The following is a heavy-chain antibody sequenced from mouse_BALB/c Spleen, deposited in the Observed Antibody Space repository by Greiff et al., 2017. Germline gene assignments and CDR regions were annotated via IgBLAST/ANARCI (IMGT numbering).Heavy chain of an antibody. J-gene: IGHJ4*01. V-gene: IGHV2-9-2*01. CDR3: VREGYYGNSYAMDY. CDR2: IWTGGGT. CDR1: GFSLTSYD. Sequence: QVQLKESGPGLVAPSQSLSITCTVSGFSLTSYDISWIRQPPGKGLEWLGVIWTGGGTNYNSAFMSRLSISKDNSKSQVFLKMNSLQTDDTAIYYCVREGYYGNSYAMDYWGQGTSVTVSS. D-gene: IGHD2-1*01.